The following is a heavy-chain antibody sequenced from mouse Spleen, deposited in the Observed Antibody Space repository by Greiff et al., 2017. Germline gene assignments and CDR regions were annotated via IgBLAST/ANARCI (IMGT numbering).Heavy chain of an antibody. CDR2: IRNKANNHAT. V-gene: IGHV6-6*01. CDR1: GFTFSDAW. CDR3: TRDDGYYGYAMDY. D-gene: IGHD2-3*01. Sequence: EVKLMESGGGLVQPGGSMKLSCAASGFTFSDAWMDWVRQSPEKGLEWVAEIRNKANNHATYYAESVKGRFTISRDDSKSSVYLQMNSLRAEDTGIYYCTRDDGYYGYAMDYWGQGTSVTVSS. J-gene: IGHJ4*01.